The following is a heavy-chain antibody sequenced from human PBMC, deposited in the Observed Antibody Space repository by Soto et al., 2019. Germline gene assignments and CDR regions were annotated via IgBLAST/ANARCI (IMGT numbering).Heavy chain of an antibody. CDR3: ARDSSYGPADY. J-gene: IGHJ4*02. Sequence: ASVKVSCKASGYTFTGYYMHWVRQAPGEGLEWMGWINPNSGGTNYAQKFQGWVTMTRDTSISTAYMELSRLRSDDTAVYYCARDSSYGPADYWGQGTLVTVSS. CDR1: GYTFTGYY. D-gene: IGHD3-10*01. V-gene: IGHV1-2*04. CDR2: INPNSGGT.